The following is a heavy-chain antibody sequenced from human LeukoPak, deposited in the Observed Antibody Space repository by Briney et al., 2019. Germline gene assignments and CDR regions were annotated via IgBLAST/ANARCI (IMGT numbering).Heavy chain of an antibody. CDR2: ICGSGGCT. CDR3: ASNIIAALTAFDY. V-gene: IGHV3-23*01. D-gene: IGHD6-13*01. CDR1: GFTFNTYA. J-gene: IGHJ4*02. Sequence: GGSLRLSCEASGFTFNTYAIYWVRQAPGKGLEWVSGICGSGGCTYYADSVKGRFTISRDNSKNTLYLQMNSLRAEDTAVYYCASNIIAALTAFDYWGQGTLVTVSS.